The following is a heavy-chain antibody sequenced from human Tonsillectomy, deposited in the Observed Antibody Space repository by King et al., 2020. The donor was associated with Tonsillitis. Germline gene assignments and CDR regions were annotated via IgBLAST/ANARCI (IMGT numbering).Heavy chain of an antibody. D-gene: IGHD3-3*01. CDR2: IIPIFGTA. V-gene: IGHV1-69*06. CDR1: GGTFSSDA. Sequence: GQLVQSGAEVKKPGSSVKVSCKASGGTFSSDAISWVRQAPGQGLEWMGGIIPIFGTANYAQKFQGRVTITADKSTSTAYMELSSLRSEDTAVYYCARGDFWSGYYMGGRYFDLWGRGTLVTVSS. J-gene: IGHJ2*01. CDR3: ARGDFWSGYYMGGRYFDL.